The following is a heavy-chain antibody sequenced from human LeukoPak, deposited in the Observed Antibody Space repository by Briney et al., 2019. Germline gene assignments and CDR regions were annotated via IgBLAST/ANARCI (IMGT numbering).Heavy chain of an antibody. V-gene: IGHV4-34*01. Sequence: PSETLSLTCAVYGGSFSGYYWSWIRQPPGKGLEWIGEINHSGSTNYNPSLKSRVTISVDTSKNQFSLKLSSVTAADTAVYYCARGLRYYDFWSGYPGAWFDPWGQGTLVTVSS. CDR2: INHSGST. CDR1: GGSFSGYY. CDR3: ARGLRYYDFWSGYPGAWFDP. J-gene: IGHJ5*02. D-gene: IGHD3-3*01.